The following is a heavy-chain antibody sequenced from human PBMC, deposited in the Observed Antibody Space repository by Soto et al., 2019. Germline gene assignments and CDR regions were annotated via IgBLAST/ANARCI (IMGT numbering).Heavy chain of an antibody. D-gene: IGHD2-2*01. CDR1: GHTNTVYY. J-gene: IGHJ3*02. CDR3: ARANCSSTSCYGASGFFDI. V-gene: IGHV1-2*04. Sequence: ASVKVACKASGHTNTVYYRHWVRQTNRQGLEWMGWINPNSGGTNYAQKFQGWVTMTRDTSISTAYMELSRLRSDDTAVYYCARANCSSTSCYGASGFFDIWGQGTMVTVSS. CDR2: INPNSGGT.